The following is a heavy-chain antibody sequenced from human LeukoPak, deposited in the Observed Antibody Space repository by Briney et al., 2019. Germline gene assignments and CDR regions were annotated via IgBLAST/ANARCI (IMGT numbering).Heavy chain of an antibody. CDR2: ISAEGDIQ. V-gene: IGHV3-30-3*01. Sequence: GGSLRLSCAATGFRFSSYDMHWVRQAPGKGLEWVAAISAEGDIQIYLDSVMGRFTISRDNSKSTLYLQMNSLRIEDTGFYYCTRDMIRGVPDYIDYWGQGTLVTVSS. J-gene: IGHJ4*02. CDR1: GFRFSSYD. CDR3: TRDMIRGVPDYIDY. D-gene: IGHD3-10*01.